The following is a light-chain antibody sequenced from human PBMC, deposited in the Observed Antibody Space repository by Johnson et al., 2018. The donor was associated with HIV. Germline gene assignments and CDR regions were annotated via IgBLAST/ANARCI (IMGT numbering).Light chain of an antibody. J-gene: IGLJ1*01. V-gene: IGLV1-51*02. CDR1: SSNIGNNY. CDR3: GTWDGSLSAGAV. CDR2: ESN. Sequence: QSVLTQPPSVSAAPGQKVTISCSGSSSNIGNNYVSWYQQLPGTAPKLLIYESNKRPSGIPDRFSGSKSGTSATLGITGLQTGDEADYYCGTWDGSLSAGAVFGTGTKVTVL.